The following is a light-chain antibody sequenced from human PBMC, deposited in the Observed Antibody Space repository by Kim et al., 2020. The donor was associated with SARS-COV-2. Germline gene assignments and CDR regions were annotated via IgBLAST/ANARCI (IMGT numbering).Light chain of an antibody. CDR2: EVS. CDR1: SSDIGNYKY. CDR3: SSYTTRSHVI. Sequence: QSVLTQPASVSGSPGQAITISCTGTSSDIGNYKYVSWYQQYPGKAPKVIIYEVSNRPSGVSTRFSGSKSGNTASLTISGLQAEDEAEYYCSSYTTRSHVIFGGGTKLTVL. V-gene: IGLV2-14*03. J-gene: IGLJ2*01.